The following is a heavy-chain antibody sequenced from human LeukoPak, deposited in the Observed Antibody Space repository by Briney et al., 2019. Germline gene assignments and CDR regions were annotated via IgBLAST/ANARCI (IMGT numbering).Heavy chain of an antibody. V-gene: IGHV1-18*01. D-gene: IGHD3-22*01. Sequence: ASVKVSCKASGYTFTSYGISWVRQAPGQGLEWMGWISTYNGNTNYAQKLQGRVTMTTDTSTSTAYMELRSLRSDDTAVYYCARALYYYDSSGYYYSSFDYWGQGTLVTVSS. CDR2: ISTYNGNT. J-gene: IGHJ4*02. CDR1: GYTFTSYG. CDR3: ARALYYYDSSGYYYSSFDY.